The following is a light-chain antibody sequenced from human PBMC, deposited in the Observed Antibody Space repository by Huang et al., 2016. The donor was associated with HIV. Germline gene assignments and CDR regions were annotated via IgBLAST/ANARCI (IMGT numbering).Light chain of an antibody. Sequence: ETVLTQSPGILSLSPGERATLSCRASQRVSTDYLAWYQQKPGQAPRLLIHGATVRATGSPDRFSGSGSGTDFTLTINRLEPEDFALYYCQQYGNSPLTFGGGTEVEIK. V-gene: IGKV3-20*01. CDR2: GAT. CDR1: QRVSTDY. CDR3: QQYGNSPLT. J-gene: IGKJ4*01.